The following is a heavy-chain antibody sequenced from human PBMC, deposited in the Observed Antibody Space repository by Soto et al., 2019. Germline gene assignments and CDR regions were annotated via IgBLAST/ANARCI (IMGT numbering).Heavy chain of an antibody. Sequence: QVQLVESGGGVVQPGRSLRLSCAASGFTFSTCGMHWVRQAPGKGLEWVAVIYDDENIKKYADCVKGRFTISRDNSRNTLYLEMDSLRVEDTAVYYCVKDIYKGSAGTLLDYWGQGTLVTVSS. J-gene: IGHJ4*02. CDR1: GFTFSTCG. D-gene: IGHD6-13*01. V-gene: IGHV3-30*18. CDR2: IYDDENIK. CDR3: VKDIYKGSAGTLLDY.